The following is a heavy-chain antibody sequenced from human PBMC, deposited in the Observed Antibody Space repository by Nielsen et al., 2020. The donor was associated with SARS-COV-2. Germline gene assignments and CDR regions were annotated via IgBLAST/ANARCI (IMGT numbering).Heavy chain of an antibody. D-gene: IGHD6-19*01. CDR3: ARGRGIAVAGTGVLTFDP. CDR1: GGSIGSGGYF. Sequence: SETLSLTCTVSGGSIGSGGYFWTWIRQQPGKGLEWIGYTYYSGSTYYNPSLKDRSSISPRTSENQFSLNLSSVTAADTAVYYCARGRGIAVAGTGVLTFDPWGHGILVTVSS. CDR2: TYYSGST. J-gene: IGHJ5*02. V-gene: IGHV4-31*03.